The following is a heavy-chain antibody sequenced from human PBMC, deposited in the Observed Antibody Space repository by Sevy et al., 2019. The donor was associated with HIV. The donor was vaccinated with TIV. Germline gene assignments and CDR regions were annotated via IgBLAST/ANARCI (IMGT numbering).Heavy chain of an antibody. D-gene: IGHD7-27*01. CDR3: ARQAVANWGGHFVY. CDR2: IYYSGST. CDR1: GGSISSSSYY. V-gene: IGHV4-39*01. J-gene: IGHJ4*02. Sequence: SETLSLTCTVSGGSISSSSYYWGWIRQPPGKGLEWIGSIYYSGSTYYNPSLKSRVTISVDTSKNQFSLKLSSVTAADTAVYYCARQAVANWGGHFVYWGQGTLVTVSS.